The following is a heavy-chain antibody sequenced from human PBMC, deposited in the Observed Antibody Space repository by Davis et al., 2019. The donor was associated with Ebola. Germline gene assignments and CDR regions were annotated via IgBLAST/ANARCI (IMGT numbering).Heavy chain of an antibody. CDR3: AREAGYYYGSAHYYYYYGMDV. J-gene: IGHJ6*02. Sequence: SETLSLTCAVYGGSFSGYYWSWIRQPPGKGLEWIGEINHSGSTNYNPSLKSRVTISVDTSKNQFSLKLSSVTAADTAVYYCAREAGYYYGSAHYYYYYGMDVWGQGTTVTVSS. D-gene: IGHD3-10*01. V-gene: IGHV4-34*01. CDR1: GGSFSGYY. CDR2: INHSGST.